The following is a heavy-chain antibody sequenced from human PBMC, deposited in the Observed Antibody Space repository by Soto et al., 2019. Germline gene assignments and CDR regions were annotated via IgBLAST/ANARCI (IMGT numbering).Heavy chain of an antibody. D-gene: IGHD6-19*01. J-gene: IGHJ4*02. CDR3: AIYYSRYSSDWPDY. CDR2: ISAYNGNT. V-gene: IGHV1-18*01. CDR1: GYTFSSYG. Sequence: GASVKVSCKASGYTFSSYGISWVRQAPGQGLEWMGWISAYNGNTNYAQKLQGRVTMTTDTSTTTAYLELRSLRSDDTAVYYCAIYYSRYSSDWPDYWGQGTLVPVSS.